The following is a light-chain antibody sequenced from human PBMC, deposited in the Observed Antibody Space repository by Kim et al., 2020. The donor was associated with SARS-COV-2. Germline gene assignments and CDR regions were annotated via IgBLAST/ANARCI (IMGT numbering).Light chain of an antibody. J-gene: IGLJ3*02. Sequence: QRVTISCTRRNSNWVANYYVHWYQQLPGASPKFRITSNNDRLSGVPDRFSASKSDTSAALASTGLQADDEADYYCQTDDKNLVGRVFGGGTQLTVL. V-gene: IGLV1-40*01. CDR3: QTDDKNLVGRV. CDR2: SNN. CDR1: NSNWVANYY.